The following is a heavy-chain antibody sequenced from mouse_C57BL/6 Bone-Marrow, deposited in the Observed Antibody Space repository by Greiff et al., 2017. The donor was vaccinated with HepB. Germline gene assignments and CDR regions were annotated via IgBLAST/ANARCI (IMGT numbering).Heavy chain of an antibody. V-gene: IGHV1-50*01. Sequence: QVQLQQPGAELVKPGASVKLSCKASGYTFTSYWMQWVKQRPGQGLEWIGEIDPSDSYTNYNQKFKGKATLTVDTSSSTAYIQLSSLTSEDSAVYYCARGRYAMDYWGQGTSVTVSS. CDR3: ARGRYAMDY. J-gene: IGHJ4*01. CDR2: IDPSDSYT. CDR1: GYTFTSYW.